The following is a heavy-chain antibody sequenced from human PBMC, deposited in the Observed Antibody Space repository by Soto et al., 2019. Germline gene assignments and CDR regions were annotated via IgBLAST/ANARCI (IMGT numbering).Heavy chain of an antibody. J-gene: IGHJ1*01. CDR3: ARSGPYCNGGSCYFQY. V-gene: IGHV1-69*01. CDR2: IIPAFGPA. CDR1: GGTFSSFD. Sequence: QVQLVQSGAEVKKPGSSVKVSCKVSGGTFSSFDISWLRQAPGQRLEWMGAIIPAFGPANYAPKFQGTVSITADDSATTVYMELSSLRSDDTGVYYCARSGPYCNGGSCYFQYWGQGTLVTVSS. D-gene: IGHD2-15*01.